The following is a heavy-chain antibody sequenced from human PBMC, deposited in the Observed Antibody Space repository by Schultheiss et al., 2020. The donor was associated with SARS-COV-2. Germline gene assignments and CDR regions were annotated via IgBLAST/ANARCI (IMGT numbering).Heavy chain of an antibody. Sequence: SETLSLTCTVSGGSISSNSYWWGWIRQPPGKGLEWIGSILYSGNTYYNPSLKSRVTISVDTSKNRFSLKVNSVTAADTAVYYCARDGNGAADALDIWGQGTMVTVSS. CDR2: ILYSGNT. V-gene: IGHV4-39*02. CDR1: GGSISSNSYW. J-gene: IGHJ3*02. D-gene: IGHD4-17*01. CDR3: ARDGNGAADALDI.